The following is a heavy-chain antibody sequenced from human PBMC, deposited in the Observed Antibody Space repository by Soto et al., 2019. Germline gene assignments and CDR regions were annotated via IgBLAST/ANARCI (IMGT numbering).Heavy chain of an antibody. J-gene: IGHJ4*02. D-gene: IGHD1-1*01. CDR3: ARGWETVGSTTPFAY. CDR1: GGTFSTYA. Sequence: SVKVSCKASGGTFSTYAISWVRQAPGQGLEWVGGIIPIFGKAHYAQKFQGRVTVTADKSTSTAYMELSSLKSEGTAVYYCARGWETVGSTTPFAYWGQGTLVTVSS. V-gene: IGHV1-69*06. CDR2: IIPIFGKA.